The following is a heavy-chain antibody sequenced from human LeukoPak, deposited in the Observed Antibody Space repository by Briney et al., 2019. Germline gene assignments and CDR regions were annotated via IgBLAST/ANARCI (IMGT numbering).Heavy chain of an antibody. J-gene: IGHJ4*02. V-gene: IGHV3-23*01. CDR2: ISGSGGST. Sequence: PGGSLRLSCAASGFTFSSDAMSWVRQAPGKGLEWVSAISGSGGSTYYADSVKGRFTISRDNSKNTLYLQMNSLRAEDTAVYYCAKDHGYYYDSSGYYWGQGTLVTVSS. D-gene: IGHD3-22*01. CDR3: AKDHGYYYDSSGYY. CDR1: GFTFSSDA.